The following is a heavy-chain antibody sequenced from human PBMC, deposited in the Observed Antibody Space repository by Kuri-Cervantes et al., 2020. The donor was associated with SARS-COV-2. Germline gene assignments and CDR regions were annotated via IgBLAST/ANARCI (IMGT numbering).Heavy chain of an antibody. Sequence: GESLKISCTASGFIFSIYGMHWVRQAPDKGLEWVAGISYDGSNIEDADSVKGRFTISRDNSKNTLYLQMNSLRAEDTAVYYCAKYGDYGYWFDPWGQGTLVTVSS. CDR1: GFIFSIYG. CDR2: ISYDGSNI. CDR3: AKYGDYGYWFDP. V-gene: IGHV3-30*19. J-gene: IGHJ5*02. D-gene: IGHD4-17*01.